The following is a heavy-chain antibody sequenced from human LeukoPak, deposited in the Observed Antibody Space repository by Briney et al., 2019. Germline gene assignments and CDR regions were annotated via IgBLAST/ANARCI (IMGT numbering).Heavy chain of an antibody. CDR2: ISWNSGNI. V-gene: IGHV3-9*01. CDR3: AKVPHLIGSGYYYFDY. CDR1: GFTFDDYA. J-gene: IGHJ4*02. Sequence: GGSLRLSCAASGFTFDDYAMHWVRQAPGKGLEWVSGISWNSGNIGYADSVKGRFTISRDNAKNSLYLQMNSLRAEDTAVYYCAKVPHLIGSGYYYFDYWGQGTLVTVSS. D-gene: IGHD3-3*01.